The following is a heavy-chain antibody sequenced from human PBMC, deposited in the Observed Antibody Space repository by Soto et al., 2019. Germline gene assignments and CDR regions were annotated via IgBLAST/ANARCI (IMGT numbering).Heavy chain of an antibody. Sequence: GGSLRLSCAASGFTFSSYWMHWVRQAPGKGLVWVSHLNSDGSDTTYADSVKGRFTISRDNAKNTLYLQMNSLRAEDTAVYYCVSDDPGLGILFWGQGTLVTVSS. J-gene: IGHJ1*01. CDR2: LNSDGSDT. D-gene: IGHD1-26*01. V-gene: IGHV3-74*01. CDR3: VSDDPGLGILF. CDR1: GFTFSSYW.